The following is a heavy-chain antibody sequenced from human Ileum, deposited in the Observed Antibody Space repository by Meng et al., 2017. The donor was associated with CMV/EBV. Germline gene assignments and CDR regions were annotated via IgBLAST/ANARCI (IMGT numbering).Heavy chain of an antibody. Sequence: GESLRLSCAASGLSFSSFWMSWVRQAPGKGLEWVANIKGDGSEKFYVDSVKGRFIISRDNAENSLSLQMNSLRDEDTGVYYCAKNRNDAMDVWGQGTTVTVSS. CDR1: GLSFSSFW. V-gene: IGHV3-7*01. J-gene: IGHJ6*02. CDR3: AKNRNDAMDV. CDR2: IKGDGSEK.